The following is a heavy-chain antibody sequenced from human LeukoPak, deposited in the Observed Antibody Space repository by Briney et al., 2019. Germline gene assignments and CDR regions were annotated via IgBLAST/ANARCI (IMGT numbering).Heavy chain of an antibody. CDR1: GFSLSSNG. Sequence: QPGRSLRLSCAASGFSLSSNGMHWVRQAPGKGLEWVAVMWYDGNHQYYGDSVKGRFTISRDISKNTLYPQMNSLRAEDTAVYYCARGDGSNHNHFDNWGQGTLVTVSS. CDR3: ARGDGSNHNHFDN. V-gene: IGHV3-33*01. D-gene: IGHD5-24*01. J-gene: IGHJ4*02. CDR2: MWYDGNHQ.